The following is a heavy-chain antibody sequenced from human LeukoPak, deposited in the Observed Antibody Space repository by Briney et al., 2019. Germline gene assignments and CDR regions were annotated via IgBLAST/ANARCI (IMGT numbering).Heavy chain of an antibody. CDR3: ARVYCSGGTCSFDY. V-gene: IGHV4-4*02. D-gene: IGHD2-15*01. J-gene: IGHJ4*02. CDR1: GGSISNTNW. Sequence: PSGTLSLTCDVSGGSISNTNWWSWVRQPPGQGLEWIGEVSLAGQTNYNPSLNGRVTMSLDESSNQLSLRLSSVSAADTAVYYCARVYCSGGTCSFDYWGQGTLVTVRS. CDR2: VSLAGQT.